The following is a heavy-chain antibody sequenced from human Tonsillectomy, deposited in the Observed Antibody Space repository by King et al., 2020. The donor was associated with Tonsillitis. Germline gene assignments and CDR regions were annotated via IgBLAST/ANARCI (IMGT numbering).Heavy chain of an antibody. J-gene: IGHJ6*02. CDR1: GGSFNNYL. Sequence: VQLQQWGAGLLKPSQTLSLTCAVYGGSFNNYLWSWVRQPPGKGLEWIGEVDQTGISNYNPSLKSRLTISLDASRNQFSLRLSSVTAADTAVYYCARGYIRGFIVTRGLDVWGQGTTGTVSS. D-gene: IGHD3-10*01. CDR2: VDQTGIS. CDR3: ARGYIRGFIVTRGLDV. V-gene: IGHV4-34*01.